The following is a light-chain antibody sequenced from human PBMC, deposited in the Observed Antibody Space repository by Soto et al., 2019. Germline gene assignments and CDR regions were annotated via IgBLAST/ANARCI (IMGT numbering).Light chain of an antibody. Sequence: EIVLTQSPGTLSLSPGERATLSCRASHSVSSSYLAWYQQKPGQAPRLLIYGASSRATGIPDRFSGSGSGTDFTLTISRLEPEDFAVYYCQQYGGSWTFGQGTKVEIK. CDR2: GAS. V-gene: IGKV3-20*01. CDR3: QQYGGSWT. CDR1: HSVSSSY. J-gene: IGKJ1*01.